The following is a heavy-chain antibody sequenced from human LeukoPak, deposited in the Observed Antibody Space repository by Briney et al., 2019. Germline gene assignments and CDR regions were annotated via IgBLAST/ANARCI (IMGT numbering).Heavy chain of an antibody. CDR2: IHYSGST. V-gene: IGHV4-59*08. CDR1: AGSISGYY. Sequence: PSETLSLTCTVFAGSISGYYWSWIRQPPGKGLEWIGYIHYSGSTNYNPSLKSRVTISVDTSKNQFSLKLSSVTAADTAVYYCARGATNWFDPWGQGTLVTVSS. J-gene: IGHJ5*02. CDR3: ARGATNWFDP.